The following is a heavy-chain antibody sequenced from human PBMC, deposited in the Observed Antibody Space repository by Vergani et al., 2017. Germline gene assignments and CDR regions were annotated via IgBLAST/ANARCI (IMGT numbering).Heavy chain of an antibody. Sequence: QLQLQESGPGLVKPSETLSLTCTVSGGSLSSSSYYWGWIRQPPGKGLEWIGSIYYSGSTYYNPSLKSRVTISVDTSKNQFSLKLSSVTAADTAVYYCARQHSLQLLASFDYWGQGTLVTVSS. D-gene: IGHD5-18*01. CDR1: GGSLSSSSYY. J-gene: IGHJ4*02. CDR2: IYYSGST. V-gene: IGHV4-39*01. CDR3: ARQHSLQLLASFDY.